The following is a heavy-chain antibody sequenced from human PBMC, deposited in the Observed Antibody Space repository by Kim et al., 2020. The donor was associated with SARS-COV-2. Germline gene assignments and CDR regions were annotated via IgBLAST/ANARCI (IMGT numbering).Heavy chain of an antibody. D-gene: IGHD3-10*01. J-gene: IGHJ4*02. CDR1: GYRFTSYW. CDR3: ARPGYYGSGSFLVDY. CDR2: IYPGDSDT. V-gene: IGHV5-51*01. Sequence: GESLKISCKGSGYRFTSYWIGWVRQKPGKGLEWMGIIYPGDSDTRYSPSFQGQVTISADKSINTAYLQWSSLKASDTAVYYCARPGYYGSGSFLVDYWGQGTLVTVSS.